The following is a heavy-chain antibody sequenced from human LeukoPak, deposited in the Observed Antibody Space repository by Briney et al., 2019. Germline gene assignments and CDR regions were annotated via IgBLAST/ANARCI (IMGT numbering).Heavy chain of an antibody. J-gene: IGHJ5*02. V-gene: IGHV4-39*07. CDR3: ARGLGGSSWYYWFDP. CDR1: GGSISSSSYY. CDR2: IYYSGST. Sequence: SETLSLTCTVPGGSISSSSYYWGWIRQPPGKGLEWIGSIYYSGSTYYNPSLKSRVTISVDTSKNQFSLKLSSVTAADTAVYYCARGLGGSSWYYWFDPWGQGTLVTVSS. D-gene: IGHD6-13*01.